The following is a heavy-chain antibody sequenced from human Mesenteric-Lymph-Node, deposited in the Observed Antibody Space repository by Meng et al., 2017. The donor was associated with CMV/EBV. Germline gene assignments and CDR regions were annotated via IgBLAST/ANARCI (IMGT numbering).Heavy chain of an antibody. Sequence: SETLSLTCTVSGYSISSGYYWSWIRQPPGKGLEWIGEINHSGSTNCNPSLKSRVTISVDTSKNQFSLKLSSVTAADTAVYYCARGVTGTVRWFDPWGQGTLVTVSS. D-gene: IGHD1-20*01. CDR1: GYSISSGYY. CDR2: INHSGST. V-gene: IGHV4-38-2*02. CDR3: ARGVTGTVRWFDP. J-gene: IGHJ5*02.